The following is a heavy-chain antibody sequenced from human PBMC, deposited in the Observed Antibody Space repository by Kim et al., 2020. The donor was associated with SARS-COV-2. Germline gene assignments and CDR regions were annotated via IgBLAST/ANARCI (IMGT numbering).Heavy chain of an antibody. V-gene: IGHV4-34*13. CDR2: IP. J-gene: IGHJ4*02. D-gene: IGHD6-13*01. CDR3: AIVKSSSFFY. Sequence: IPTSNPSLKSRITISVHTSKNQFSLKLSSVTASYTAVYYCAIVKSSSFFYWGQGTLVTVSS.